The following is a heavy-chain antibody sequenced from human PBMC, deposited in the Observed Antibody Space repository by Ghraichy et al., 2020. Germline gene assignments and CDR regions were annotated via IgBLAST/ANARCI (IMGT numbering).Heavy chain of an antibody. V-gene: IGHV3-23*01. Sequence: GGSLRLSCAASGFTFSSYAMSWVRQAPGKGLEWVSAISGSGGSTYYADSVKGRFTISRDNSKNTLYLQMNSLRAEDTAVYYCAKVSGFYCSGGSYYCDWVAEYFQHWGQGTLVTVSS. CDR3: AKVSGFYCSGGSYYCDWVAEYFQH. J-gene: IGHJ1*01. CDR1: GFTFSSYA. CDR2: ISGSGGST. D-gene: IGHD2-15*01.